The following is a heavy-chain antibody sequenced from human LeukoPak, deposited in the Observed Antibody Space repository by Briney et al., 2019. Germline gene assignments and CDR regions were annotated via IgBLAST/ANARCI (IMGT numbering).Heavy chain of an antibody. J-gene: IGHJ4*02. CDR3: AREIAVAGRDY. CDR2: IRSGSDYI. V-gene: IGHV3-21*01. D-gene: IGHD6-19*01. Sequence: GGSLRLSCAASGFTFSSDTMNWVRQAPGKGLEWVSSIRSGSDYIYYADSVKGRFTISRDNAKNSLYLQMNSLRAEDTAVYYCAREIAVAGRDYWGQGTLVTVSS. CDR1: GFTFSSDT.